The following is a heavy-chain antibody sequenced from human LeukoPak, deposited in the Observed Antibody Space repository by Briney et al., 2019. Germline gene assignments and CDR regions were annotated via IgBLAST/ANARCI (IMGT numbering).Heavy chain of an antibody. J-gene: IGHJ4*02. CDR3: AKDGRYYDSSGLPPHDY. CDR2: ISGSGGST. D-gene: IGHD3-22*01. CDR1: GFTFSSYA. Sequence: PGGSLRPSCAASGFTFSSYAMSWVRQAPGKGLEWVSAISGSGGSTYYADSVKGRFTISRDNSKNTLYLQMNSLRAEDTAVYYCAKDGRYYDSSGLPPHDYWGQGTLVTVSS. V-gene: IGHV3-23*01.